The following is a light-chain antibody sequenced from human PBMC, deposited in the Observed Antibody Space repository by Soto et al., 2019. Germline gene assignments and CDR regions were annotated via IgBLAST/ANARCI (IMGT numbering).Light chain of an antibody. CDR1: SSDVGGYNY. CDR3: SSYTSSSTQV. J-gene: IGLJ1*01. V-gene: IGLV2-14*01. Sequence: QSVLTQPASVSGSPGQSITISCTGKSSDVGGYNYVSWYQQHPGKAPKLMIYDVSIRPSGVSNRFSGSKSGNTASLTISGLQAEDEADYYCSSYTSSSTQVFGTGTKVTVL. CDR2: DVS.